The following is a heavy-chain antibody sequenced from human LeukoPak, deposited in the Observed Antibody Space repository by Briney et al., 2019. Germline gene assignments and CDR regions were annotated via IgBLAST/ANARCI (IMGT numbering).Heavy chain of an antibody. V-gene: IGHV3-23*01. CDR1: GFTFSSYA. D-gene: IGHD2-2*01. Sequence: PGGSLRLSCAASGFTFSSYAMSWVRQAPGKGLEWVSAISGSGGSTYYAVSVKGRFTISRDNSKNTLYLQMNSLRAEDTAVYYCAVYCSSTSCYAFDIWGQGTMVTVSS. CDR3: AVYCSSTSCYAFDI. J-gene: IGHJ3*02. CDR2: ISGSGGST.